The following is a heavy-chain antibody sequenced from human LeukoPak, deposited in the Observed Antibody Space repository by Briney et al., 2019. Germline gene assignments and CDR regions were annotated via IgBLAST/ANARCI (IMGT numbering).Heavy chain of an antibody. D-gene: IGHD1-26*01. V-gene: IGHV3-21*06. CDR2: ISSSSRYK. Sequence: GGSLRLSCAASGFTFSSYSMNWVRQAPGKGVEWVSSISSSSRYKYYADSVKGRFTISRDNAKNSLYLQMNSLRAEDTAVYYCAKDQGVGATHEFDNWGQGTLVTVSS. J-gene: IGHJ4*02. CDR3: AKDQGVGATHEFDN. CDR1: GFTFSSYS.